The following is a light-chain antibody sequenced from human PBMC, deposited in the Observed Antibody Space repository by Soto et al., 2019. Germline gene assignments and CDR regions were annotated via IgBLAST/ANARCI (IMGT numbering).Light chain of an antibody. V-gene: IGLV2-14*03. J-gene: IGLJ2*01. CDR3: SSYTSTNTLK. CDR2: NVT. CDR1: SSDVGGYNY. Sequence: QSALTQPASVSGSPGQSITISCTGTSSDVGGYNYVSWYQQHPGKAPKVIIYNVTNRPSGVSNRFSGSKSGNTASLTISDLQADDEADYYCSSYTSTNTLKFGGGTQLTVL.